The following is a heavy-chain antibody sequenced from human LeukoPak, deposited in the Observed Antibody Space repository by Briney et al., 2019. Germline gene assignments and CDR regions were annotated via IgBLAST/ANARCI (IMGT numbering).Heavy chain of an antibody. CDR2: ISSSGSPK. J-gene: IGHJ3*02. CDR1: GFTFSYFE. V-gene: IGHV3-48*03. Sequence: PGGSLRLSCAASGFTFSYFEMNWVRQAPGKGLELVSYISSSGSPKYYADSVKGRFTISRDNAKNSLYLQMNSLTAEDTAIYYCAREGRYYGSGSHRDGFDIWGQGTMATVSS. D-gene: IGHD3-10*01. CDR3: AREGRYYGSGSHRDGFDI.